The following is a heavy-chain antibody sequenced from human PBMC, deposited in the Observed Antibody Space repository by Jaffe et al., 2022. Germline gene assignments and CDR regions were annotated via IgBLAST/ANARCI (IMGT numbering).Heavy chain of an antibody. CDR1: GYSISSGYY. D-gene: IGHD3-9*01. CDR2: IYHSGST. J-gene: IGHJ4*02. CDR3: ARHYRGDILTGYYPYYFDY. Sequence: QVQLQESGPGLVKPSETLSLTCAVSGYSISSGYYWGWIRQPPGKGLEWIGSIYHSGSTYYNPSLKSRVTISVDTSKNQFSLKLSSVTAADTAVYYCARHYRGDILTGYYPYYFDYWGQGTLVTVSS. V-gene: IGHV4-38-2*01.